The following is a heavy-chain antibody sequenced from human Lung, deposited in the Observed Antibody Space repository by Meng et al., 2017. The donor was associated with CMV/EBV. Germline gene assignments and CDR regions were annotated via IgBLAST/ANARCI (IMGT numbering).Heavy chain of an antibody. D-gene: IGHD1-26*01. V-gene: IGHV4-39*07. Sequence: GSLRLXXTVSGGSISSSTYYWGWVRQPPGKGLEWIGSLYYSGSTYYNPSLKSRVTISVDTSMNQFSLKLSSVTAADTAMYYCARGDSGSYYFDYGGQGTXVTVSS. J-gene: IGHJ4*02. CDR2: LYYSGST. CDR3: ARGDSGSYYFDY. CDR1: GGSISSSTYY.